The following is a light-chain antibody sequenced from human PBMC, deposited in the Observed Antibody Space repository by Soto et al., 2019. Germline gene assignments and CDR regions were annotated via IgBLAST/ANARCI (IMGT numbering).Light chain of an antibody. CDR2: DAS. CDR1: QTVSSY. J-gene: IGKJ4*01. Sequence: EIVLTQSPGTLSLSPGERATLSCRASQTVSSYLLWYQQEPGQAPRLLIYDASNRATGVPARFSASGSGTDFTLTISRLESEDSAVYYCQHYGSSPGLTFGGGTKVDIK. V-gene: IGKV3-20*01. CDR3: QHYGSSPGLT.